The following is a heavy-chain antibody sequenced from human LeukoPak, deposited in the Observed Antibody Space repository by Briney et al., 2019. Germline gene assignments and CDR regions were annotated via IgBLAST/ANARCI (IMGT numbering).Heavy chain of an antibody. CDR3: ASPAGY. J-gene: IGHJ4*02. CDR1: GGSISSHY. D-gene: IGHD6-13*01. V-gene: IGHV4-59*11. CDR2: IYYSGST. Sequence: PSETLSLTCTVSGGSISSHYWSWIRQPPGKGLEWIGYIYYSGSTNYNPSLKSRVTISVDTPKNQFSLKLSSVTAADTAVYCCASPAGYWGQGTLVTVSS.